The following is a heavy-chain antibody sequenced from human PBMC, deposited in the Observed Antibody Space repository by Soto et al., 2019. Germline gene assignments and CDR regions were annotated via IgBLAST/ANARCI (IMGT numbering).Heavy chain of an antibody. Sequence: RASVKVSCKASGGTFSRYAISWVRQAPGQGLEWMGGIIPMFGTANYAQKFQGRVTITAVESTSTGYMELSSLGSEDTAEYYCSRRFGYERSGYYYPYWGQGAPVTVSS. V-gene: IGHV1-69*13. J-gene: IGHJ4*02. CDR2: IIPMFGTA. CDR3: SRRFGYERSGYYYPY. CDR1: GGTFSRYA. D-gene: IGHD3-22*01.